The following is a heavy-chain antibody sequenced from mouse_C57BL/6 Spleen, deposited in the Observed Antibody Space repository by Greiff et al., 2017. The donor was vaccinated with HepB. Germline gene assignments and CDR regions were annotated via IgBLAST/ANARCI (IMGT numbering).Heavy chain of an antibody. CDR3: ARDYYGSSHFDY. D-gene: IGHD1-1*01. CDR2: ISSGSSTI. CDR1: GFTFSDYG. Sequence: DVKLQESGGGLVKPGGSLKLSCAASGFTFSDYGMHWVRQAPEKGLEWVAYISSGSSTIYYADTVKGRFTISRDNAKNTLFLQMTSLRSEDTAMYYCARDYYGSSHFDYWGQGTTLTVSS. V-gene: IGHV5-17*01. J-gene: IGHJ2*01.